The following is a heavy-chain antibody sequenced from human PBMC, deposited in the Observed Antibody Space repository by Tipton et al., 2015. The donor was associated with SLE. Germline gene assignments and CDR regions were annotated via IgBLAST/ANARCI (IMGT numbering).Heavy chain of an antibody. CDR1: GYTFTSYY. Sequence: QSGPEVKKPGASVKVSCKASGYTFTSYYMHWVRQAPGQGLEWMGIINPSGGSTTYAQKFQGRVTMTRDTSTSTVYMELSSLRSEDTAVYYCAREEVVVVVGTSSPYYCYYGMDVWGQGTTVTVSS. CDR2: INPSGGST. D-gene: IGHD2-15*01. J-gene: IGHJ6*02. V-gene: IGHV1-46*01. CDR3: AREEVVVVVGTSSPYYCYYGMDV.